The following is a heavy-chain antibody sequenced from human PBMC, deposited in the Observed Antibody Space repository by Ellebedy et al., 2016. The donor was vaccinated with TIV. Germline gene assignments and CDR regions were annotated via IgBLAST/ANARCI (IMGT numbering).Heavy chain of an antibody. CDR3: ARDQWIQLWLGAFDI. CDR1: GFTFSSYA. Sequence: GESLKISXAASGFTFSSYAMHWVRQAPGKGLEWVAVISYDGSNKYYADSVKGRFTISRDNSKNTLYLQMNSLRAEDTAVYYCARDQWIQLWLGAFDIWGQGTMVTVSS. V-gene: IGHV3-30-3*01. CDR2: ISYDGSNK. D-gene: IGHD5-18*01. J-gene: IGHJ3*02.